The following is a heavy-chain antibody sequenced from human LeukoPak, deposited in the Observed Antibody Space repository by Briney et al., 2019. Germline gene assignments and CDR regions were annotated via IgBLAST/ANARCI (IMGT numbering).Heavy chain of an antibody. Sequence: SETLSLTCAVSGGSISSGGYSWSWIRQPPGKGLEWIGYIYHRGSTYYNPSLKSRVTISVYRSKNQFSLKLSSVTAADTAVYYCARSEELRPGIAAALDYWGQGTLVTVSS. CDR3: ARSEELRPGIAAALDY. J-gene: IGHJ4*02. CDR2: IYHRGST. V-gene: IGHV4-30-2*01. D-gene: IGHD6-13*01. CDR1: GGSISSGGYS.